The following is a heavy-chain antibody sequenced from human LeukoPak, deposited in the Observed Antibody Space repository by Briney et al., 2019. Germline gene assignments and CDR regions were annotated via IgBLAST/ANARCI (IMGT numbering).Heavy chain of an antibody. CDR2: MSPTSGNI. CDR3: ARSLAGRSYYYYMDA. J-gene: IGHJ6*03. Sequence: ASVKVSCKASGYSFITYHINWVRQATGQGLEWMGWMSPTSGNIGYAQEFQGRVSMTRNTSINTAYMELSGLKSEDTAVYYCARSLAGRSYYYYMDAWGNGTTVTVSS. CDR1: GYSFITYH. V-gene: IGHV1-8*01. D-gene: IGHD6-6*01.